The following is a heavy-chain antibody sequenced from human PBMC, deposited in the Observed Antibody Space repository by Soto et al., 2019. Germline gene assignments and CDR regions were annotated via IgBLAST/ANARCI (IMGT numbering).Heavy chain of an antibody. D-gene: IGHD3-10*01. Sequence: SAELTSKEPGYTFKGYSMHWLRQAPGKGLEWMGWINPNSGGTNYAQKFEGRVTMTRDTSISTAYMELSRLRSDDTAVYYCAVSMVRGVISYYYYYGMDVWGQGTTDTGFS. V-gene: IGHV1-2*02. CDR1: GYTFKGYS. CDR2: INPNSGGT. J-gene: IGHJ6*02. CDR3: AVSMVRGVISYYYYYGMDV.